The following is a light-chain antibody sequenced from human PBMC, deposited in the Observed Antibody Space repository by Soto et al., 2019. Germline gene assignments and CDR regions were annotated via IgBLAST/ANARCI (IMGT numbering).Light chain of an antibody. CDR3: MQATQYRPYT. V-gene: IGKV2-24*01. J-gene: IGKJ2*01. CDR2: KVS. CDR1: ESLQHRDGNTY. Sequence: DVVMTQNPLSSPVTLGQPASISCRSSESLQHRDGNTYLNWLQQRPGQPTRLLIYKVSNRFSGVPDRFSGSGAGTDFTLKISRVEAEDVGVYYCMQATQYRPYTFGQGTKLAIK.